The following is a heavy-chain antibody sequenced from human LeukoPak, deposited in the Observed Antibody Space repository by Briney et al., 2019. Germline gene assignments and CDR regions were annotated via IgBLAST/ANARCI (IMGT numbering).Heavy chain of an antibody. CDR1: GFTFSSYS. CDR2: ISGSSDSI. Sequence: GGSLRLSCAASGFTFSSYSMNWVRQAPGKGLEWVSYISGSSDSIYYADSVKGRFTISRDNAKNSLYLQMNSLRAEDTAVYYCARDRPVWGYCSSTSCYTLDYWGQGTLVTVSS. CDR3: ARDRPVWGYCSSTSCYTLDY. V-gene: IGHV3-48*04. D-gene: IGHD2-2*02. J-gene: IGHJ4*02.